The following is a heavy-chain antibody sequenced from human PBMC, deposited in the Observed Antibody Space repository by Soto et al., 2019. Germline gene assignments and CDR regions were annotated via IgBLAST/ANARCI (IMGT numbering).Heavy chain of an antibody. CDR2: IFYSGST. V-gene: IGHV4-39*01. CDR3: ARQSGIIFPFDF. Sequence: SETLSLTCTVSGGSISSSRYHWVWIRQPPGKGLEWIGSIFYSGSTYYNPSLKSRVTISVETSTNQFSLKLNSVTAADTAVYYCARQSGIIFPFDFWGQGTLVTVSS. D-gene: IGHD3-10*01. J-gene: IGHJ4*02. CDR1: GGSISSSRYH.